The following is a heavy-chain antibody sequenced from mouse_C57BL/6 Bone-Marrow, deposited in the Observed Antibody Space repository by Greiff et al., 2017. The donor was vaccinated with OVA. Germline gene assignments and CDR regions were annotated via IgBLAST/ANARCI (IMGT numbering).Heavy chain of an antibody. J-gene: IGHJ1*03. V-gene: IGHV7-3*01. CDR2: IRNKANGYTT. CDR1: GFTFTDYY. CDR3: ARDRHCWYFDV. Sequence: EVMLVESGGGLVQPGGSLSLSCAASGFTFTDYYMSWVRQPPGKALEWLGFIRNKANGYTTEYSASVKGRFTISRDNSQSILYLQMKALRAEDSATYYCARDRHCWYFDVWGRGTTVTVSS.